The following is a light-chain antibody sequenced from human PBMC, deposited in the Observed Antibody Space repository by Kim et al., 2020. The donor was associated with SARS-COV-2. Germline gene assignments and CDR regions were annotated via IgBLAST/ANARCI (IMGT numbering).Light chain of an antibody. Sequence: SYELTQPLSVSVALGQTARITCGGDNINVKNVHWYQQKPGQAPVLVISRDKKRPSGIPERFSGSNSGNTATLTISRAQAGDEADYYCQVWDSSSYVFGPG. CDR2: RDK. CDR3: QVWDSSSYV. CDR1: NINVKN. J-gene: IGLJ1*01. V-gene: IGLV3-9*01.